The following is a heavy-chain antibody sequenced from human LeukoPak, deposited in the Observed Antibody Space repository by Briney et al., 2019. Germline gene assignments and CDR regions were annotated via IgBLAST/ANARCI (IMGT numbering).Heavy chain of an antibody. V-gene: IGHV6-1*01. Sequence: SQTLSLTCAISGDIVSSNSAAWNWIRQSPSRGLEWLGRTYYRSKWYNDYAVSVKSRITTNPDTSKNQFSLQLNSVTPEDTAVYYCAKDRGPYDSSGYLAYWGQGTLVTVSS. CDR2: TYYRSKWYN. D-gene: IGHD3-22*01. CDR1: GDIVSSNSAA. J-gene: IGHJ4*02. CDR3: AKDRGPYDSSGYLAY.